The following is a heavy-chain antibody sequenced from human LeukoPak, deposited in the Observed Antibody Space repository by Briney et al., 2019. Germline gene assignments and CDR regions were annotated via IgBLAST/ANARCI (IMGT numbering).Heavy chain of an antibody. D-gene: IGHD3-3*01. CDR1: GFTFSSYA. CDR3: ARGHYDFWSGSNDAFDI. V-gene: IGHV3-23*01. Sequence: GGSLRLSCAASGFTFSSYAMSWVRQAPGKGLEWVSAISGSGGSTYYADSVKGRFTTSRDNSKNSLYLQMNSLRAEDTAVYYCARGHYDFWSGSNDAFDIWGQGTMVTVSS. J-gene: IGHJ3*02. CDR2: ISGSGGST.